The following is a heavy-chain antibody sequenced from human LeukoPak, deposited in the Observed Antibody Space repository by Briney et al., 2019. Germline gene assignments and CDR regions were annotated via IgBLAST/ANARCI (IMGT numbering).Heavy chain of an antibody. CDR2: ISGSGDST. J-gene: IGHJ4*02. V-gene: IGHV3-23*01. CDR3: AKGYPTSLDY. CDR1: GLIFSTYA. Sequence: GGSLRLSCAASGLIFSTYAMSWVRQAPGKGLEWVSGISGSGDSTYYADSVKGRFTISRDNSKNTLYLQRNSLRAEDTAVYYWAKGYPTSLDYWGQGTLVTVSS. D-gene: IGHD1-26*01.